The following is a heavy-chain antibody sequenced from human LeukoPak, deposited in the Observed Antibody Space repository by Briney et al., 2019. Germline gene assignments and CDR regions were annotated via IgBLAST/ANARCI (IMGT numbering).Heavy chain of an antibody. Sequence: SETLSLTCTVSGGSISSYYWSWIRQPPGKGLEWIGYIYYSGSTNYNPSLKSRVTISVDTSKNQFSLKLSSVTAANTAVYYCAREPKEDSSGYYYFDYWGQGTLVTVSS. V-gene: IGHV4-59*12. CDR3: AREPKEDSSGYYYFDY. J-gene: IGHJ4*02. D-gene: IGHD3-22*01. CDR2: IYYSGST. CDR1: GGSISSYY.